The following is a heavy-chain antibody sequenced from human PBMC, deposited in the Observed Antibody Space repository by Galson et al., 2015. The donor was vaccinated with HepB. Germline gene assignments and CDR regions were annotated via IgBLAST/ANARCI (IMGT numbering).Heavy chain of an antibody. D-gene: IGHD6-13*01. V-gene: IGHV3-48*02. CDR1: GFTFSSHS. CDR2: ISSSSRSI. Sequence: SLRLSCAASGFTFSSHSMNWVRQAPGKGLEWVSYISSSSRSIYYADSVQGRFTISRDNAKNSLYLQMNSLRDEDTAVYYCARLAAPGAIDGFDIWGQETMVTASS. J-gene: IGHJ3*02. CDR3: ARLAAPGAIDGFDI.